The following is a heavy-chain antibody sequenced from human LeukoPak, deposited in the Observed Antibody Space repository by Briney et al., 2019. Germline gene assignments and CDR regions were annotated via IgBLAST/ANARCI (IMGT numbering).Heavy chain of an antibody. CDR3: AKDLAVAGTKHSLNFDY. V-gene: IGHV3-30*02. D-gene: IGHD6-19*01. CDR1: GFTFSYFG. CDR2: IRYDGSNK. J-gene: IGHJ4*02. Sequence: GGSLRLSCVASGFTFSYFGMHWVRQAPGKGLEWVAFIRYDGSNKYYADSVKGRFTISRDNSKNTLYLQMNSLRAEDTAVYYCAKDLAVAGTKHSLNFDYWGQGTLVTVSS.